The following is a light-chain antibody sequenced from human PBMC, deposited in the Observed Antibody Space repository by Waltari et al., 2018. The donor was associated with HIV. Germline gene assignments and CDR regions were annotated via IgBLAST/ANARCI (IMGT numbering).Light chain of an antibody. CDR1: QGINNY. J-gene: IGKJ1*01. Sequence: DIQLTQSPPSLAASVGDRVTITCRASQGINNYLAWYQHKPGKAPKLLIYGASTLESGVPSRFSGGGSGTDFILTISGLQPEDVGTYYCHKYNSAPAFGQGTKVEI. CDR2: GAS. V-gene: IGKV1-27*01. CDR3: HKYNSAPA.